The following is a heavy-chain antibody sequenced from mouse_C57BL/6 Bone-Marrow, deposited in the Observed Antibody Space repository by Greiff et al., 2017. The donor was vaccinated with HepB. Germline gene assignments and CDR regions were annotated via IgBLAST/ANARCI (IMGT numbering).Heavy chain of an antibody. J-gene: IGHJ2*01. D-gene: IGHD3-2*02. CDR3: TTKGQLRLQGFDC. CDR1: GFNIKDYY. V-gene: IGHV14-1*01. CDR2: IDPEDGDT. Sequence: VQLQQSGAELVRPGASVKLSCTASGFNIKDYYMHWVKQRPEQGLEWIGRIDPEDGDTEYAPKFQSKATMTADTSSNTAYLQLSSLTSEDTAVYYCTTKGQLRLQGFDCWGQGTTLTVSS.